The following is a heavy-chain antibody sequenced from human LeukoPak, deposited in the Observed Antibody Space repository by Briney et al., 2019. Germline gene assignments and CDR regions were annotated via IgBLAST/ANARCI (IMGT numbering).Heavy chain of an antibody. CDR3: ARDASSKWYGYGFDI. Sequence: ASVKVSCKASGYTFTSYGISWVRQAPGQGLEWMGWISAYNGNSNYAQKLQGRVTMTTDTSTSTAYMELRSLRSDDTAVYYCARDASSKWYGYGFDIWGQGTTVTVAS. V-gene: IGHV1-18*01. CDR2: ISAYNGNS. CDR1: GYTFTSYG. D-gene: IGHD3-10*01. J-gene: IGHJ3*02.